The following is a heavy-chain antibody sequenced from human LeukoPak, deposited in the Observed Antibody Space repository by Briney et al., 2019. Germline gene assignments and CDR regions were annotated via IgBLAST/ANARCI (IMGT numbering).Heavy chain of an antibody. CDR3: AKDRSSSWSFDD. D-gene: IGHD6-13*01. V-gene: IGHV3-30*02. J-gene: IGHJ4*02. CDR2: IWYDGSNK. CDR1: GFTFSSYA. Sequence: GGSLRLSCAASGFTFSSYAMHWVRQAPGKGLEWGAVIWYDGSNKYYADSVKGRFTISRDNSKNTLYLQMNSLRADDTALYYCAKDRSSSWSFDDWGQGTLVAVSS.